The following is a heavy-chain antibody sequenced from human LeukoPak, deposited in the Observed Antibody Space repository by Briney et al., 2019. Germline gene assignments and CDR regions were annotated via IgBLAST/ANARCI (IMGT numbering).Heavy chain of an antibody. CDR1: GGSFIGYY. Sequence: SETLSLTCAVYGGSFIGYYWSWIRQPPGKGLEWIGYIYYSGSTNYNPSLKSRVTISVDTSKNQFSLKLSSVTAADTAVYYCARAPYDILTGYWMYYFDYWGQGTLVTVSS. CDR2: IYYSGST. CDR3: ARAPYDILTGYWMYYFDY. J-gene: IGHJ4*02. V-gene: IGHV4-59*01. D-gene: IGHD3-9*01.